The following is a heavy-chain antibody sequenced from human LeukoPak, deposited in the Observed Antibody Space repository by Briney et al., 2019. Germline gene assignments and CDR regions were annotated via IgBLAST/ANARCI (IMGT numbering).Heavy chain of an antibody. V-gene: IGHV3-33*01. CDR2: MWYDGSNK. CDR1: GFTFSSYG. Sequence: GGSLRLSCAASGFTFSSYGMHWVRQAPGKGLEWVAVMWYDGSNKYYADSVKGRFTISRDNSRNTLYLQMNSPRAEDTAVYYCARDHYDSSGYYYYFEYWGQGTLVTVSS. D-gene: IGHD3-22*01. CDR3: ARDHYDSSGYYYYFEY. J-gene: IGHJ4*02.